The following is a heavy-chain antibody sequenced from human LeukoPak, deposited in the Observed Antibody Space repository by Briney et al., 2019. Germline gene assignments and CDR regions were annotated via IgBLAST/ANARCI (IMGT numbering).Heavy chain of an antibody. CDR2: IYTSGST. J-gene: IGHJ4*02. CDR1: GGSISSYY. Sequence: SETLSLTCTVSGGSISSYYWSWIRQPAGKGLEWIGRIYTSGSTNYNPSLKSRVTISVDTSKNQFSLKLSSVTAADTAVYYCARAGRDFWSGYYVYWGQGTLVTVSS. D-gene: IGHD3-3*01. CDR3: ARAGRDFWSGYYVY. V-gene: IGHV4-4*07.